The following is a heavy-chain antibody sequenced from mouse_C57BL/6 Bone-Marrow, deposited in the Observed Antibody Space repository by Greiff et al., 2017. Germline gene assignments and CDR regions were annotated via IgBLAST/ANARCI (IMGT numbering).Heavy chain of an antibody. Sequence: EVQLVESGPVLVKPGASVKMSCKASGYTFTDYNMNWVKQSHGKSLEWIGVINPYTGGTSYNQKFKGKATLTVDKFSSTAYMELNRLTSEDSAVYDCARRLWSFAGWGKGTMVTVSA. J-gene: IGHJ3*01. V-gene: IGHV1-19*01. CDR2: INPYTGGT. CDR3: ARRLWSFAG. CDR1: GYTFTDYN. D-gene: IGHD1-1*02.